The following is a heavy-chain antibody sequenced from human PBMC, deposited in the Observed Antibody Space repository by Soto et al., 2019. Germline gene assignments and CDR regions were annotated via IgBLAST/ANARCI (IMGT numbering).Heavy chain of an antibody. V-gene: IGHV1-18*01. CDR1: GYTFTSYG. D-gene: IGHD6-6*01. CDR3: AEVRIAARPARYYYMDV. CDR2: ISAYNGNT. J-gene: IGHJ6*03. Sequence: QVQLVQSGAEVKKPWASVKVSCKASGYTFTSYGISWVRQAPGQGLEWMGWISAYNGNTNYAQKLQGRVTMTTDTSTSTAYMELRSLRSDDTAVYYCAEVRIAARPARYYYMDVWGKGTTVTVSS.